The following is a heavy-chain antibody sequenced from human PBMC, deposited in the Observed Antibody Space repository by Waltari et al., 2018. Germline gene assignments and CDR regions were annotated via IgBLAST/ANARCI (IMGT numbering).Heavy chain of an antibody. D-gene: IGHD4-17*01. CDR3: AKSQADYVDYYGMAV. Sequence: QVQLQESCPRLVKPSETLSLTCAVSGASISRGNWWSRVRKSPEKGLEWSGEIFHTGSSIYNPSLESRVTIAVDTSNNQCSLNLKSVTAADTAVYYCAKSQADYVDYYGMAVWGQGTTVTVSS. J-gene: IGHJ6*02. CDR1: GASISRGNW. V-gene: IGHV4-4*02. CDR2: IFHTGSS.